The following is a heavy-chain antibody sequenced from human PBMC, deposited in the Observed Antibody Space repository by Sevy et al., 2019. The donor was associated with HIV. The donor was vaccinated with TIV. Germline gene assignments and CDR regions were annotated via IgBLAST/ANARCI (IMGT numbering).Heavy chain of an antibody. CDR1: GGSFSGYY. CDR2: INHSGST. CDR3: ARGHIAAAVLAGNWFDP. D-gene: IGHD6-13*01. V-gene: IGHV4-34*01. Sequence: SETLSLTCAVYGGSFSGYYWSWIRQPPGKGLEWIGEINHSGSTNYNPSLKSRVTISVDTSKNQFSLKLSSVTAAETAVYYCARGHIAAAVLAGNWFDPWGQGTLVTVSS. J-gene: IGHJ5*02.